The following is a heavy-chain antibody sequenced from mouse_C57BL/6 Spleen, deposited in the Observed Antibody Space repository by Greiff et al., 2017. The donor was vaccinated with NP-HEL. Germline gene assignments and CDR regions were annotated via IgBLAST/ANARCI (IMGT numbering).Heavy chain of an antibody. Sequence: EVKLMESGGGLVKPGGSLKLSCAASGFTFSSYTMSWVRQTPEKRLEWVATISGGGGNTYYPDSVKGRFTISRDNAKNTLYLQMSSLRSEDTALYYCARRGDYYAMDYWGQGTSVTVSS. V-gene: IGHV5-9*01. CDR2: ISGGGGNT. CDR1: GFTFSSYT. CDR3: ARRGDYYAMDY. J-gene: IGHJ4*01.